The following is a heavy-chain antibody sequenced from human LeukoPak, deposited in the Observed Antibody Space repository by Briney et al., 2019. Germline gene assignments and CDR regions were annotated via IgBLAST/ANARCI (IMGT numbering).Heavy chain of an antibody. CDR3: ARDQEAFDY. J-gene: IGHJ4*02. CDR1: GYSFTSNY. Sequence: ASVKLSCKASGYSFTSNYIHWVRQAPGQGLEWMGMIYPRDGSTSYAQKFQGRVTVTRDTSTSTVHMELSGLRSEDTAVYYCARDQEAFDYWGQGTLVTVSS. V-gene: IGHV1-46*01. CDR2: IYPRDGST.